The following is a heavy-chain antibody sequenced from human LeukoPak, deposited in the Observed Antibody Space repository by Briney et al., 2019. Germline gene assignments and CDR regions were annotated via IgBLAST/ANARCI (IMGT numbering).Heavy chain of an antibody. J-gene: IGHJ6*02. D-gene: IGHD4-23*01. CDR2: IYRVGST. CDR3: ARDGGNNSWYGMDV. Sequence: HPGGSLRLSCAASGFTASSNYMSWVRQAPGKGLEWVSIIYRVGSTFYADSVEGRFTISRDNSKNTLYLQMNSLRVEDTAIYYCARDGGNNSWYGMDVWGQGTTVTVSS. V-gene: IGHV3-66*01. CDR1: GFTASSNY.